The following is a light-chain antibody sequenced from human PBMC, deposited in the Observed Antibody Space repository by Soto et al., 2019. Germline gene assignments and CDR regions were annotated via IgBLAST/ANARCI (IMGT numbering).Light chain of an antibody. CDR1: SSDIGAYNY. CDR2: EVV. CDR3: TSYTTSSTLL. V-gene: IGLV2-14*01. Sequence: QSALTQPASVSGSLGQSITISCIGTSSDIGAYNYVSWYQHHPGKVPKLLIYEVVNRPSGISNHFSGSKSGNTASLTISGLQAEDEAIYYCTSYTTSSTLLFGGGTTLTVL. J-gene: IGLJ2*01.